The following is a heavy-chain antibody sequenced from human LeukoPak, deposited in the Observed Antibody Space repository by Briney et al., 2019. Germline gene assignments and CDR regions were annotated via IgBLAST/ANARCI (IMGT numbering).Heavy chain of an antibody. V-gene: IGHV3-9*01. D-gene: IGHD1-26*01. CDR2: ISWNSGSI. Sequence: PGRSLRLSSAASGFTFDDYAMHWVRQAPGKGLEWVSGISWNSGSIGYADSVKGRFTISRDNAKNSLYLQMNSLRAEDTALYYCAKDIFQVDTSYYFDYWGQGTLVTVSS. CDR1: GFTFDDYA. CDR3: AKDIFQVDTSYYFDY. J-gene: IGHJ4*02.